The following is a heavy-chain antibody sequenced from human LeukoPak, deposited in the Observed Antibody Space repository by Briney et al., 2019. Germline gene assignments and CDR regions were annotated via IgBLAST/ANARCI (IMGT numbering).Heavy chain of an antibody. J-gene: IGHJ4*02. D-gene: IGHD3-22*01. V-gene: IGHV5-51*01. CDR3: VRTGISAYYDSSGYYQPPVY. CDR2: IYPGDSDT. Sequence: GESLKISCEGSGYSFTTYWIAWVRQMPGKGLEWMGIIYPGDSDTRYSPSFQGQVTISADKSISTAYLRWSSLKASDTAMYYCVRTGISAYYDSSGYYQPPVYWGQGTLVIVSS. CDR1: GYSFTTYW.